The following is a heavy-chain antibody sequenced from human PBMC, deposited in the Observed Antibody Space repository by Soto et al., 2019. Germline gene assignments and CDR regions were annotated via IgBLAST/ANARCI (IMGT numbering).Heavy chain of an antibody. Sequence: QVRLQESGPGLVKPSGTLSLTCAVSGASISTSRWWSWVRQPPGKGLEWLGESHHTGTTYYSPSLLRRAIISVDKSKNQFSLMLTSMTAADTAVYYCATSREAIIHLLYFDFWGKGTLVLVSS. CDR3: ATSREAIIHLLYFDF. J-gene: IGHJ4*02. CDR2: SHHTGTT. D-gene: IGHD2-2*01. CDR1: GASISTSRW. V-gene: IGHV4-4*02.